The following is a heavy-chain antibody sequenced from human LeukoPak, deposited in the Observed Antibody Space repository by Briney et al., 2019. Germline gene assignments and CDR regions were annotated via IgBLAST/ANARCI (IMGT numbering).Heavy chain of an antibody. V-gene: IGHV3-7*01. Sequence: PGGSLRLSCAASGFTFSSYWMSWVRQAPGKGLEWVATIKQDGSEKYYADSVKGRFTISRDNAKNSLNLQMNSLRAEDTAVYYCARYYFRAFDIWGQGTMVTVSS. CDR3: ARYYFRAFDI. CDR1: GFTFSSYW. D-gene: IGHD3-10*01. J-gene: IGHJ3*02. CDR2: IKQDGSEK.